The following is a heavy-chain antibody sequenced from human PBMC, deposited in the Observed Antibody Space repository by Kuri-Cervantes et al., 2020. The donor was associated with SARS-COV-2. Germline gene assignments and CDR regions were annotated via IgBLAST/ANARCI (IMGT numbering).Heavy chain of an antibody. CDR3: AKAKTTVTTFDY. V-gene: IGHV3-30*18. Sequence: GGSLRLSCAASGFTFSSYGMHWVRQAPGKGLEWVAVISYDGSNKYYADSVKCRFTISRDNSKNTLYLQMNSLRAEDTAVYYCAKAKTTVTTFDYWGQGALVTVSS. CDR1: GFTFSSYG. J-gene: IGHJ4*02. D-gene: IGHD4-17*01. CDR2: ISYDGSNK.